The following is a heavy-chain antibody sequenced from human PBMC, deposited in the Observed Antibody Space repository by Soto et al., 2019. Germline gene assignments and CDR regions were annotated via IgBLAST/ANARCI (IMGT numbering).Heavy chain of an antibody. CDR2: ISAYSVDT. CDR1: GYRFETYA. Sequence: VASVKISCKASGYRFETYAMTWVRQAPGQGLEWMGWISAYSVDTYSAQKFQDRLTMTKDTSTGTAYMELRSLTSDDTAVYYCARGHGAIRGALEVWGQGTTVTVS. CDR3: ARGHGAIRGALEV. V-gene: IGHV1-18*01. D-gene: IGHD1-26*01. J-gene: IGHJ6*02.